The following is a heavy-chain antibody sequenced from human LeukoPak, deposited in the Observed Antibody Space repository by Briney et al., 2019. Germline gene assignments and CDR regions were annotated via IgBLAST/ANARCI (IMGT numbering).Heavy chain of an antibody. CDR3: ARRLGLGFGEYSNNWFDP. CDR2: ISSSGSTI. V-gene: IGHV3-48*04. D-gene: IGHD3-10*01. CDR1: GFTFSSYA. Sequence: GGSLRLSCAASGFTFSSYAMSWVRQAPGKGLEWVSYISSSGSTIYYADSVKGRFTISRDNAKNSLYLQMNSLRAEDTAVYYCARRLGLGFGEYSNNWFDPWGQGTLVTVSS. J-gene: IGHJ5*02.